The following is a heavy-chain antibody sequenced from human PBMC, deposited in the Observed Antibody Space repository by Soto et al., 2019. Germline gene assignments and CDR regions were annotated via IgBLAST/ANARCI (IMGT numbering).Heavy chain of an antibody. V-gene: IGHV3-48*02. J-gene: IGHJ4*02. CDR2: IWTTSNTA. CDR1: GFTLTDSS. CDR3: VRDRDWAFDY. D-gene: IGHD2-21*02. Sequence: EVQLVESGGGLVQRGGSLRLSCAASGFTLTDSSMNWVRQSPGKGLEWISHIWTTSNTAHYADSVRGRFTISSDNGKNSLFLQMNSLRDDDTAVYFCVRDRDWAFDYWGQGILVTVSS.